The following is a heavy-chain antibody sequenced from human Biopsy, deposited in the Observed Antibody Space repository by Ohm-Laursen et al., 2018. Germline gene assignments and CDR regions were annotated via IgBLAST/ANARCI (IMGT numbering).Heavy chain of an antibody. CDR2: VYYSGST. CDR1: GGSIRGSTYY. Sequence: SDTLSPTCNVSGGSIRGSTYYWGWLRQPPGKGLEWIGHVYYSGSTFYNSSLESRVTVSVDTSKNQFHLRLTSMSASDTAVYYCARHSLDDFWSGAHYYFDYWGLGTLVTVSS. CDR3: ARHSLDDFWSGAHYYFDY. V-gene: IGHV4-39*01. J-gene: IGHJ4*02. D-gene: IGHD3-3*01.